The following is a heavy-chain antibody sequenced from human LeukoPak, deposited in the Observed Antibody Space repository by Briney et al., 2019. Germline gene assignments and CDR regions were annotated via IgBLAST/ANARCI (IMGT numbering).Heavy chain of an antibody. CDR2: MNPNSGNT. Sequence: ASVKVSCKASGYTFTSYDINWVRQATGQGLEWMGWMNPNSGNTGYAQKFQGRVTMTRNTSISTAYMELSSLRSEDTAVHYCARNDYYYYYMDVWGKGTTVTVSS. CDR3: ARNDYYYYYMDV. V-gene: IGHV1-8*01. J-gene: IGHJ6*03. CDR1: GYTFTSYD.